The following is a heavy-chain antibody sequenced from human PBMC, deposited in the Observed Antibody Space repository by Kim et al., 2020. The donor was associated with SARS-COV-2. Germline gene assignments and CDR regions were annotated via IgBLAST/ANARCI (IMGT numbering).Heavy chain of an antibody. CDR2: IYYSGST. D-gene: IGHD6-13*01. J-gene: IGHJ6*02. V-gene: IGHV4-59*01. Sequence: SETLSLTCTVSGGSISSYYWSWIRQPPGKGLEWIGYIYYSGSTNYNPSLKSRVTISVDTSKNQFSLKLSSVTAADTAVYYCARAGYSSSWHQLYYYYGMDVWGQGTTVTVSS. CDR1: GGSISSYY. CDR3: ARAGYSSSWHQLYYYYGMDV.